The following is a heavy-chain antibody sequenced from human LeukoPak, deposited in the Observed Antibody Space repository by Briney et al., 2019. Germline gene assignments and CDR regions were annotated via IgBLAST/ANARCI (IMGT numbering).Heavy chain of an antibody. CDR1: GYTFTGYY. V-gene: IGHV1-46*01. CDR3: ARGEGIAAAGTDWYFDY. D-gene: IGHD6-13*01. Sequence: GASVKVSCKASGYTFTGYYMHWVRQAPGQGLEWMGGIKPSDGSTTYAQKFQGRVTMTRDTSTNTVSMELSSLRSEDTAVYYCARGEGIAAAGTDWYFDYWGQGTLVTVSS. CDR2: IKPSDGST. J-gene: IGHJ4*02.